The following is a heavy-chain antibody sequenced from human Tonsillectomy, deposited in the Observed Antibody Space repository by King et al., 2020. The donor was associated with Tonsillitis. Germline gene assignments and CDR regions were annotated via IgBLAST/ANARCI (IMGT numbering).Heavy chain of an antibody. CDR2: LYHSGSP. V-gene: IGHV4-59*01. D-gene: IGHD3-22*01. CDR3: ARATTSYDGSTGYPLIDY. Sequence: QLQESGPGLVKPSETLSLTCTVSGGSISPYYWTWIRQPPGEGLEWIAYLYHSGSPNSNPSLNSRFTISLDKATNHLSLSLSSVTAADTAVYYCARATTSYDGSTGYPLIDYWGRGTLVTVSS. J-gene: IGHJ4*02. CDR1: GGSISPYY.